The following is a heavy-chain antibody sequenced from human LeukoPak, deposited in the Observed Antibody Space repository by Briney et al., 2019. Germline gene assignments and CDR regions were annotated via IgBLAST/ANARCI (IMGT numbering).Heavy chain of an antibody. J-gene: IGHJ6*03. V-gene: IGHV4-34*01. Sequence: SETLSLTCAVYGGSFSGYYWSWIRQPPGKGLEWIGEINHSGSTNYNPSLKSRVTISVDTSKNQFSLKLSSVTAADTAVYYCARAREDYYYYMDIWGKGTTVTVSS. CDR3: ARAREDYYYYMDI. CDR1: GGSFSGYY. CDR2: INHSGST.